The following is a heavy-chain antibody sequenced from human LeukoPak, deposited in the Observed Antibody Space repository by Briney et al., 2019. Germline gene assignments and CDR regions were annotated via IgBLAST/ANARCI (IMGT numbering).Heavy chain of an antibody. Sequence: PGGSLRLSCTTSGFTFSNYGMYWVRQSPGKGLEWVAFIRFDGSKKYYADSVKGRFTISRVNSRNSLYLQMNSLRPEDTAIYYCAELLTSSLVRVFGEDDSWGQGTLVTVSS. CDR3: AELLTSSLVRVFGEDDS. CDR2: IRFDGSKK. D-gene: IGHD3-3*01. V-gene: IGHV3-30*02. CDR1: GFTFSNYG. J-gene: IGHJ4*02.